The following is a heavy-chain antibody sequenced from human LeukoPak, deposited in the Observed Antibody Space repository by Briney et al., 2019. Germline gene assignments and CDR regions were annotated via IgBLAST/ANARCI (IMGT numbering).Heavy chain of an antibody. CDR3: ARNSESTNGWCGEFDP. J-gene: IGHJ5*02. V-gene: IGHV5-51*01. D-gene: IGHD6-19*01. CDR1: GYSFSNYW. Sequence: KPGESLKISCKASGYSFSNYWIGWVRQMPGKGLEWMGIIRPGDSDIRYSPSFQGQVTISADKSISTAYLQWSSLKASDTAMYYCARNSESTNGWCGEFDPWGRGTLVTVSS. CDR2: IRPGDSDI.